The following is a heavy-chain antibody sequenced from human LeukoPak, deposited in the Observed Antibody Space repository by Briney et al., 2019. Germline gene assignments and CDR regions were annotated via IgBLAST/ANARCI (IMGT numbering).Heavy chain of an antibody. CDR1: GGSISSYY. CDR3: ARDRRMDYVSWSVYFDAFDI. J-gene: IGHJ3*02. Sequence: SETLSLTCTVSGGSISSYYWSWIRQPPGKGLEWIGYIYYSGSTNYNPSLKSRVTISVDTSKNQFSLKLSSVTAADTAVYYCARDRRMDYVSWSVYFDAFDIWGQGTMVTVSS. D-gene: IGHD3-3*01. V-gene: IGHV4-59*01. CDR2: IYYSGST.